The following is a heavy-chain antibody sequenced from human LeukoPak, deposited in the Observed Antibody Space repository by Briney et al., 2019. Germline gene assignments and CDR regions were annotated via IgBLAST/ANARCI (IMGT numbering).Heavy chain of an antibody. CDR3: ARRVVYYFDY. J-gene: IGHJ4*02. V-gene: IGHV3-23*01. CDR2: ISGSGGST. Sequence: GGSLRLSCAASGFTFSSYAMTWVRQAPGKGLEWGSAISGSGGSTYYADSVKGRFTISRDNSRNTLYLQMNSLRAEDTAVYYCARRVVYYFDYWGQGTLVTVSS. D-gene: IGHD2-15*01. CDR1: GFTFSSYA.